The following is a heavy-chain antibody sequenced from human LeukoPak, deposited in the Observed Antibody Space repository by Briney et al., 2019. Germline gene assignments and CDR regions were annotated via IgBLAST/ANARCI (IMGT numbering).Heavy chain of an antibody. CDR2: ISYDGSNK. CDR1: GFTFSSYG. V-gene: IGHV3-30*03. Sequence: GGSLRLSCAASGFTFSSYGMHWVRQAPGKGLEWVAVISYDGSNKYYADSVKGRFTISRDNSKNTLYLQMNSLRAEDTAVYYCAREAFLTATSYYFDYWGQGTLVTVSS. J-gene: IGHJ4*02. D-gene: IGHD4-17*01. CDR3: AREAFLTATSYYFDY.